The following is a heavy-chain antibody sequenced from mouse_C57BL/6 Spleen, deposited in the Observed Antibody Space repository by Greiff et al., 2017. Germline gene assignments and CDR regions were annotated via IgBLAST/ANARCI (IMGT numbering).Heavy chain of an antibody. D-gene: IGHD1-1*02. CDR1: GYSFTGYY. CDR3: AGGYYFDY. J-gene: IGHJ2*01. V-gene: IGHV1-42*01. Sequence: DVKLVESGPELVKPGASVKISCKASGYSFTGYYMNWVKQSPEKSLEWIGEINPSTGGTTYNQKFKAKATLTVDKSSSTAYMQLKSLTSEDSAVYYCAGGYYFDYWGQGTTLTVSS. CDR2: INPSTGGT.